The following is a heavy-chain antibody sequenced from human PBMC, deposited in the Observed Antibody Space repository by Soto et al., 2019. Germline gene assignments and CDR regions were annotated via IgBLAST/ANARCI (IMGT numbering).Heavy chain of an antibody. Sequence: GGSLRLSCAASGFTFSSYAMNWVRQAPGKGLEWVSYISSSSSTIYYADSVKGRFTISRDNAKNSLYLQMNSLRAEDTAVYYCARNYYDSSGYYYRSLNWFDPWGQGTLVTVSS. D-gene: IGHD3-22*01. CDR3: ARNYYDSSGYYYRSLNWFDP. CDR2: ISSSSSTI. J-gene: IGHJ5*02. CDR1: GFTFSSYA. V-gene: IGHV3-48*01.